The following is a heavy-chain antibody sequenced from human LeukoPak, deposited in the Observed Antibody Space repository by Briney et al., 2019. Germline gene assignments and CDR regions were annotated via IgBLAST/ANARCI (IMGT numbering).Heavy chain of an antibody. Sequence: PSETLSLTCAVYGGSFSGYYWSWIRQPPGKGLEWIGEINHSGSTNYNPSLKSRVTISVDTSKNQFSLKLSSVTAADTAVYYCARAVQNGDIDYWGQGTLVTVSS. D-gene: IGHD4-17*01. J-gene: IGHJ4*02. CDR3: ARAVQNGDIDY. CDR2: INHSGST. V-gene: IGHV4-34*01. CDR1: GGSFSGYY.